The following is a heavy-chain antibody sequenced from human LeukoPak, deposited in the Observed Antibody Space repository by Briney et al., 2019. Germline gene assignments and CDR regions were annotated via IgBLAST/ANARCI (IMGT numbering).Heavy chain of an antibody. CDR2: IYYSGST. Sequence: SETLSLTCTVSGGSISSSSYYWGWSRQPPGKGLEWIGSIYYSGSTYYNPSLKSRVTISVDTSKNQFSLKLSSVTAADTAVYYCASTPLYYGSGNLDYWGQGTLVTVSS. D-gene: IGHD3-10*01. CDR3: ASTPLYYGSGNLDY. CDR1: GGSISSSSYY. V-gene: IGHV4-39*01. J-gene: IGHJ4*02.